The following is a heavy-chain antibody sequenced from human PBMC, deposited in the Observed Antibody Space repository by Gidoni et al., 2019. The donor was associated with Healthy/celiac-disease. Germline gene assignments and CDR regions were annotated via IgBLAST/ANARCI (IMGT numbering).Heavy chain of an antibody. V-gene: IGHV4-39*01. CDR2: IDYSGST. CDR3: ARRGGDDP. D-gene: IGHD3-16*01. Sequence: QLQLQESGPGLVKPSETLSLTCTVYGGTISSSSYYWGWIRQPPGKWLEWIGSIDYSGSTSYNPSLKSRVTISVDTSKNQFSLKLSSVTAADTAVYYCARRGGDDPWGQGTLVTVSS. J-gene: IGHJ5*02. CDR1: GGTISSSSYY.